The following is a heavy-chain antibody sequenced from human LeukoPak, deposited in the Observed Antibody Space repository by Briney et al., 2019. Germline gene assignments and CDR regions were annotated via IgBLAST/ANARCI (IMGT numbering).Heavy chain of an antibody. Sequence: GGSLRLSCAVSGFTFSSYSMNWVRQAPGKGLEWVSSISSDSVYIYYADSVKGRFTTSRDNARNSLYLQMNSLRAEDMAIYYCTTPAAGPRAEYSLHWGQGTLVTVSS. CDR2: ISSDSVYI. V-gene: IGHV3-21*04. J-gene: IGHJ1*01. CDR1: GFTFSSYS. D-gene: IGHD6-13*01. CDR3: TTPAAGPRAEYSLH.